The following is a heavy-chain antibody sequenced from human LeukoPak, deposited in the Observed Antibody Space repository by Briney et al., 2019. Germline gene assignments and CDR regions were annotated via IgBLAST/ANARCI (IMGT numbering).Heavy chain of an antibody. CDR3: ARGGFLTTLDY. CDR2: ISYDGSNK. D-gene: IGHD1-1*01. J-gene: IGHJ4*02. CDR1: GFTFGNYW. Sequence: QAGGSLRLSCAASGFTFGNYWMSWVRQAPGKGLEWVAVISYDGSNKYYADSVKGRFTISRDNSKNTLYLQMNSLRAEDTAVYYCARGGFLTTLDYWGQGTLVTVSS. V-gene: IGHV3-30*03.